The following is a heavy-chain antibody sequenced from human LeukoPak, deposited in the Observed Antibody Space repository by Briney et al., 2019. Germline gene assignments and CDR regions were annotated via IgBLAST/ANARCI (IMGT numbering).Heavy chain of an antibody. Sequence: ETLSLTCTVSGGSISSYYWSWVRQAPGKGLEWVSAISTSGGSVSYADSVKGRFTISRDNSKNTLNLQMNALRAEDTAVYYCAKPPYRRNYYDSSGFLLYYFDSWGHGTLVTVSS. CDR2: ISTSGGSV. J-gene: IGHJ4*01. D-gene: IGHD3-22*01. V-gene: IGHV3-23*01. CDR3: AKPPYRRNYYDSSGFLLYYFDS. CDR1: GGSISSYY.